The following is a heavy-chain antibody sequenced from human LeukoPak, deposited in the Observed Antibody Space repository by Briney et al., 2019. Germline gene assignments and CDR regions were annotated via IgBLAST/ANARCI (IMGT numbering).Heavy chain of an antibody. V-gene: IGHV4-39*07. Sequence: PSETLSLTCTVSGGSISNNIHYWGWIRQPPGKGLEWIGNIYYSGSTYYNPSLKSRVTISVDTSKNQFSLKLSSVTAADTAVYYCATQYSSGWNNYYYYYMDVWGKGTTVTVSS. J-gene: IGHJ6*03. CDR2: IYYSGST. CDR1: GGSISNNIHY. CDR3: ATQYSSGWNNYYYYYMDV. D-gene: IGHD6-19*01.